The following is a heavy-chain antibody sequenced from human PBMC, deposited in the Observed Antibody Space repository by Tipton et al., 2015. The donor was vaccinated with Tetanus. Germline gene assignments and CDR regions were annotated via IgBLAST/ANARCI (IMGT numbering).Heavy chain of an antibody. CDR2: IKNKADGGTT. Sequence: SLRLSCTTSGLFFKNAWMNWVRQAPGKGLEWVGRIKNKADGGTTDYSARVKDRFSISRDHSKDTLFLQMNSPKTEDSAVDCCTTAGIGGSGYRLDCWGRGTLVVVSS. V-gene: IGHV3-15*07. CDR1: GLFFKNAW. CDR3: TTAGIGGSGYRLDC. J-gene: IGHJ4*02. D-gene: IGHD3-9*01.